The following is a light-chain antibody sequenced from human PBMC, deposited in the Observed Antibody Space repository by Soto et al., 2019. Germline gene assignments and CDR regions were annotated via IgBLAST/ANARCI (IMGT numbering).Light chain of an antibody. Sequence: QSALTQPASVSGSPGQSITISCTGTRSDIGAYNFVSWYQQHPGEVPKLILYDVNVRPSGVSNRFSGSKSGNTASLTISGLQAEDEADYYCTSLTTSNTMIFGGGTKVTVL. CDR3: TSLTTSNTMI. CDR1: RSDIGAYNF. CDR2: DVN. V-gene: IGLV2-14*03. J-gene: IGLJ2*01.